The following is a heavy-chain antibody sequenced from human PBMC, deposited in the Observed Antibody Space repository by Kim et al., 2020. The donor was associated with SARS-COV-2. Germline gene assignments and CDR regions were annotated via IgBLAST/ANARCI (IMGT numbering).Heavy chain of an antibody. V-gene: IGHV3-15*01. CDR3: TTDPHDYGDYYFDY. D-gene: IGHD4-17*01. CDR1: GFTFSNAW. Sequence: GGSLRLSCAASGFTFSNAWMSWVRQAPGKGLEWVGRITSKTDGGTTDYAAPVKGRFTISRDDSKNTLYLQMNSLKTEDTAVYYCTTDPHDYGDYYFDYWGQGTLVTVSS. CDR2: ITSKTDGGTT. J-gene: IGHJ4*02.